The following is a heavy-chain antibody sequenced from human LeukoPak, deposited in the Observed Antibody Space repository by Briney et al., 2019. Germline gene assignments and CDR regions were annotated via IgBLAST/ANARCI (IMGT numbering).Heavy chain of an antibody. J-gene: IGHJ6*04. V-gene: IGHV3-48*03. CDR3: AELGITMIGGV. Sequence: GSLRLSCGASSFTFSSYVMNWVRQAPGKGLEWVSYISSSGSTIYYADSVKGRFTISRDNAKNSLYLQMNSLRAEDTAVYYCAELGITMIGGVWGKGTTVTISS. CDR1: SFTFSSYV. D-gene: IGHD3-10*02. CDR2: ISSSGSTI.